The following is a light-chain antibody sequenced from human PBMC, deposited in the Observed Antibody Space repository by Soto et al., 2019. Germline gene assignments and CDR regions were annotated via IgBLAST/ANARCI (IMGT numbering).Light chain of an antibody. J-gene: IGLJ3*02. CDR3: QSYDSSLSGWV. V-gene: IGLV1-40*01. Sequence: QSALTQPPSVSGAPGQKVTISCTRSSSNIGAAYDVHWYQHLPGTAPKLLIYVNNNRPSGVPDRFSGSKSGTSASLAITGLQAEDEADYYCQSYDSSLSGWVFGGGTKLTVL. CDR1: SSNIGAAYD. CDR2: VNN.